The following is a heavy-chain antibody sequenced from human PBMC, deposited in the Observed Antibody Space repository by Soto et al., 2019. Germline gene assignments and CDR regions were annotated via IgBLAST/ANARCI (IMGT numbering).Heavy chain of an antibody. CDR3: LRGVPPYYYYGMDV. V-gene: IGHV6-1*01. Sequence: SQTLSLTCAISWDSVSSNSAAWNWIRQSPSRGLEWLGRTYYRSKWYNDYAVSVKSRITINPDTSKNSLRAEDTAMYYCAKDVITMLRGVPPYYYYGMDVWGQGTTVTVSS. D-gene: IGHD3-10*01. CDR1: WDSVSSNSAA. CDR2: TYYRSKWYN. J-gene: IGHJ6*02.